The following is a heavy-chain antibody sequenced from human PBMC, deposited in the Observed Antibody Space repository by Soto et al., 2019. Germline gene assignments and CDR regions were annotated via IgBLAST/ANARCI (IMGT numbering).Heavy chain of an antibody. CDR3: ARDMITVCELHSENALYI. D-gene: IGHD1-26*01. CDR1: GFIFDDYT. CDR2: ISGDGGIT. Sequence: EVQLVESGGVVVQPGGSLRLSCAATGFIFDDYTMHWVRQGPGKGLEWVSLISGDGGITYYEASVRGRFTTSRDNKKNSLYLQMNSLRSEDTALYYCARDMITVCELHSENALYICGQGTMVTVAA. J-gene: IGHJ3*02. V-gene: IGHV3-43*01.